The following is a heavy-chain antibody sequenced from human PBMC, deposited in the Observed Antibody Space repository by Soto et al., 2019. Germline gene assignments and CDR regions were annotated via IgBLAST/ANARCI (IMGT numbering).Heavy chain of an antibody. D-gene: IGHD3-3*01. Sequence: PSETLSLTCTVSGGSISSYYWSWIRQPAGKGLEWIGRIYTSGSTNYNPSLKSRVTMSVDTSKNQFSLKLSSVTAADTAVYYCARGHDFWSGYPGRFGMDVWGQGTTVTVSS. CDR3: ARGHDFWSGYPGRFGMDV. CDR1: GGSISSYY. V-gene: IGHV4-4*07. CDR2: IYTSGST. J-gene: IGHJ6*02.